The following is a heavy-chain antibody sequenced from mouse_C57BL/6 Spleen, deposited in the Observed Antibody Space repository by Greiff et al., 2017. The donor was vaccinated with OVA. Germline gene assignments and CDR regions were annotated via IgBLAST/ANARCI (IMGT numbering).Heavy chain of an antibody. CDR3: ASRYDYYAMDY. CDR1: GFTFSSYG. CDR2: ISSGGSYT. V-gene: IGHV5-6*02. Sequence: EVKVVESGGDLVKPGGSLKLSCAASGFTFSSYGMSWVRQTPDKRLEWVATISSGGSYTYYPDSVKRRFTISRDNAKNTLYLLMSSLKSEDTAMYYCASRYDYYAMDYWGQGTSVTVSS. J-gene: IGHJ4*01.